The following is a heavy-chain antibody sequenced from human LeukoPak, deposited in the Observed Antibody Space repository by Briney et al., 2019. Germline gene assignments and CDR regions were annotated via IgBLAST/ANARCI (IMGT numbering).Heavy chain of an antibody. J-gene: IGHJ3*02. CDR1: GGSISSGGYS. D-gene: IGHD3-22*01. Sequence: SETLSLTCAVSGGSISSGGYSWSWIRQPPGKGLEWIGYIYHSGSTYYNPSLKSRVTTSVDRSKNQFSLKLSSVTAADTAVYYCASYDSSGYHDTFDIWGQGTMVTVSS. V-gene: IGHV4-30-2*01. CDR2: IYHSGST. CDR3: ASYDSSGYHDTFDI.